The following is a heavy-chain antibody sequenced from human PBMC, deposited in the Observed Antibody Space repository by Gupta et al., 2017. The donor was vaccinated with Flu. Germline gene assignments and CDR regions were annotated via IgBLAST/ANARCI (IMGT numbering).Heavy chain of an antibody. Sequence: WGWIRQHPGKGLEWIGYVYFSGNTYYNPSLQSRVSISIDTSKNQFSLEVGSVTAADTAVYYCARRGAYFFDSWGQGTLVTVSS. CDR3: ARRGAYFFDS. J-gene: IGHJ4*02. D-gene: IGHD3-16*01. CDR2: VYFSGNT. V-gene: IGHV4-31*02.